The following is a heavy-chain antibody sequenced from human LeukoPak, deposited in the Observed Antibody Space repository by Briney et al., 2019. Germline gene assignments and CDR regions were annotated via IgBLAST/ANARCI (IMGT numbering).Heavy chain of an antibody. D-gene: IGHD2-2*01. CDR1: GGSISSGGYY. Sequence: PSQTLSLTCTVSGGSISSGGYYWSWIRQHPGKGLEWIGYIHYSGSTYYNPSLKSRVTISVDTSKNQFSLKLSSVTAADTAVYYCARRIIVVVPAAPPDGMDVWGQGTTVTVSS. CDR3: ARRIIVVVPAAPPDGMDV. CDR2: IHYSGST. J-gene: IGHJ6*02. V-gene: IGHV4-31*03.